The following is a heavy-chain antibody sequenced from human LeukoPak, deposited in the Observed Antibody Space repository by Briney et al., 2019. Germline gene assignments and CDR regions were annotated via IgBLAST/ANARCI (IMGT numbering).Heavy chain of an antibody. Sequence: SETLSLTCAVDGGSFSGYYWSWIRQPPGKGLEWIGEINHSGSTNYDPSLKSRVTISVDTSKNQFSLKLSSVTAADTAVYYCARFIAARLYYFDYWGQGTLVTVSS. CDR3: ARFIAARLYYFDY. CDR1: GGSFSGYY. V-gene: IGHV4-34*01. J-gene: IGHJ4*02. CDR2: INHSGST. D-gene: IGHD6-6*01.